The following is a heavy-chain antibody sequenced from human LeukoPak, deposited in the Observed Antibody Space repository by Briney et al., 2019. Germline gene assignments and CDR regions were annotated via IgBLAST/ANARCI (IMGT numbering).Heavy chain of an antibody. Sequence: GGSLRLSCAASGFTFSSYAMSWVRQAPGKGLEWVPAISGSGGSTYYADSVKGRFTISRNNHKNTLYLQMNSLRAEDTAVYYCAKFGVEVAVAGDFDYWGQGTLVTVSS. CDR2: ISGSGGST. J-gene: IGHJ4*02. V-gene: IGHV3-23*01. CDR3: AKFGVEVAVAGDFDY. CDR1: GFTFSSYA. D-gene: IGHD6-19*01.